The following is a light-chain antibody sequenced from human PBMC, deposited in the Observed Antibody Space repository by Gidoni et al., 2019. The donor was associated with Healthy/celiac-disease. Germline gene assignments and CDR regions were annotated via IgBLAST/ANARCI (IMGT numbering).Light chain of an antibody. V-gene: IGLV3-1*01. CDR2: QDS. CDR3: QAWDSSDEGV. CDR1: KLGDKY. Sequence: SYELTQPPSVSVSPGQTASITCAGDKLGDKYACWYQQKPGQSPVLVIYQDSKRPTGIPERFSCSNSGNTATLTISGTPAMDEADYYCQAWDSSDEGVFGGGTKLTVL. J-gene: IGLJ2*01.